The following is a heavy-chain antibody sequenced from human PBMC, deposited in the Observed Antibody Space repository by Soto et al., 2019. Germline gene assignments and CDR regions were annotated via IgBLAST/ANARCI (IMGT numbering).Heavy chain of an antibody. CDR2: IYSGGGT. Sequence: GGSLRLSCAVSGFGVSGNYMSWVRQAPGKGLEWVSVIYSGGGTSYADSVKGRFTISRDHSKNMLYLQMNSLRAEDTAVYYCARRYSTSWHYFDYWGQGTLVTVSS. V-gene: IGHV3-66*01. CDR3: ARRYSTSWHYFDY. J-gene: IGHJ4*02. D-gene: IGHD6-13*01. CDR1: GFGVSGNY.